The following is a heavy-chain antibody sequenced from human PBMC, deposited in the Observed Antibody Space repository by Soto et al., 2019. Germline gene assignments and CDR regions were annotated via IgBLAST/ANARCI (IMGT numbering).Heavy chain of an antibody. CDR2: INWNSGSI. D-gene: IGHD6-13*01. CDR3: VKDDSSTWYSGHFRH. CDR1: GFTFDDYA. J-gene: IGHJ1*01. V-gene: IGHV3-9*01. Sequence: EVQLVESGGGLVQPGRSLRLSCAASGFTFDDYAMHWVRQVPGKGLEWVSGINWNSGSIGYGDSVKGRFAISRDNAKNSLQLKMNSLSAEATAFYYCVKDDSSTWYSGHFRHWGQGTLVTVSS.